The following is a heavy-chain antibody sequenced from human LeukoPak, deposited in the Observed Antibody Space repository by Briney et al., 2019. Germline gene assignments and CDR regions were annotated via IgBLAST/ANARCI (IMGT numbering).Heavy chain of an antibody. Sequence: SETLSLTCTVSGGSISSRSYYWGWIRQPPGKGLVWIGKISDSGNSYYSPSLRSRVTISVDTSKNQFSLKLSSVTAADTAVYYCARGRIAAAGVDYWGQGTLVTVSS. D-gene: IGHD6-13*01. CDR3: ARGRIAAAGVDY. CDR2: ISDSGNS. J-gene: IGHJ4*02. V-gene: IGHV4-39*07. CDR1: GGSISSRSYY.